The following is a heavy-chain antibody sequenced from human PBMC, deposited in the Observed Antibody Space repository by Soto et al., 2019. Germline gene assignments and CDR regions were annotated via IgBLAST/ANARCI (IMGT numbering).Heavy chain of an antibody. Sequence: AXVKVSCKASGYTFTSYGISWVRQAPGQGLEWMGWISAYNGNTNYAQKLQGRVTMTTDTSTSTAYMELRSLRSDDTAVYYCVCYFGGPGRDAFDICGQGTMVTVSS. D-gene: IGHD3-10*01. CDR2: ISAYNGNT. CDR3: VCYFGGPGRDAFDI. J-gene: IGHJ3*02. CDR1: GYTFTSYG. V-gene: IGHV1-18*01.